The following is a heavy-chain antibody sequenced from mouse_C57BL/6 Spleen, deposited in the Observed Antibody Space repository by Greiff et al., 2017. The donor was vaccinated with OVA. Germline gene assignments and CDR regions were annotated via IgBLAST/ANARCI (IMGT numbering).Heavy chain of an antibody. Sequence: VKLMESGAELVKPGASVKLSCKASGYTFTEYTIHWVKQRSGQGLEWIGWFYPGSGSIKYNEKFKDKATLTADKSSSTVYMELSRLTSEDSAVYFCARHEDYGYAMDYWGQGTSVTVSS. J-gene: IGHJ4*01. CDR1: GYTFTEYT. CDR2: FYPGSGSI. D-gene: IGHD1-1*02. CDR3: ARHEDYGYAMDY. V-gene: IGHV1-62-2*01.